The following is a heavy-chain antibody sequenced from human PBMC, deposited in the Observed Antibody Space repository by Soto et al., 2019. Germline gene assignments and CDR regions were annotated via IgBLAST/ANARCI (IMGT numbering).Heavy chain of an antibody. CDR3: ARVLSGNSYYFDY. J-gene: IGHJ4*02. V-gene: IGHV3-30-3*01. CDR1: GFTFSSYA. D-gene: IGHD3-10*01. Sequence: GGSLRLSCAASGFTFSSYAMHWVRQAPGKGLEWVAVISYDGSNKYYADSVKGRFTISRDNSKNTLYLQMNSLRAEDTAVYYCARVLSGNSYYFDYWGQGTLVTI. CDR2: ISYDGSNK.